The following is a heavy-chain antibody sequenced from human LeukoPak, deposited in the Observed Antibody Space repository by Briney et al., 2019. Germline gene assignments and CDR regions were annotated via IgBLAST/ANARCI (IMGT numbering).Heavy chain of an antibody. Sequence: ASVKVSCKASGYTFTSYDINWVRQATGQGLEWMGWMNPNSGNTGYAQKFQGRVTMTRNTSISTAYMELSSLRSEDTAVYYCARDSSWAVAGTRRTYYYYYYMDVWGKGTTVTVSS. D-gene: IGHD6-13*01. J-gene: IGHJ6*03. V-gene: IGHV1-8*01. CDR1: GYTFTSYD. CDR3: ARDSSWAVAGTRRTYYYYYYMDV. CDR2: MNPNSGNT.